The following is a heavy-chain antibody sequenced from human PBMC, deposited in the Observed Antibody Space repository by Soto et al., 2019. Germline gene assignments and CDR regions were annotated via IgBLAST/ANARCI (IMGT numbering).Heavy chain of an antibody. CDR2: IFWDTDR. V-gene: IGHV2-5*02. Sequence: QITFKESGPTLVKPTQTLTLTCTFSGFSLSTSGVGVGWVRQPPGEALEWLAHIFWDTDRRYSPSLKSRLTINKNTSKDHLVLTLTNIDPVDTATYYCVHSVTMIRGGDYYYYMDVWGIGTAVTVSS. CDR1: GFSLSTSGVG. J-gene: IGHJ6*03. D-gene: IGHD3-10*01. CDR3: VHSVTMIRGGDYYYYMDV.